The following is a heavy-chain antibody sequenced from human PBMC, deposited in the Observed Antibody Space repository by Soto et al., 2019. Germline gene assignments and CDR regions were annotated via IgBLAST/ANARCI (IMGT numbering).Heavy chain of an antibody. CDR2: IIPIFGTA. Sequence: SVKVSCKASGGTFSSYAISWVRQAPGQGLEWMGGIIPIFGTANYAQKFQGRVTITADESTSTAYMELSSLRSEDTAVYYCARDLDGYNYVFDYWGQGTLVTVSS. J-gene: IGHJ4*02. V-gene: IGHV1-69*13. CDR3: ARDLDGYNYVFDY. CDR1: GGTFSSYA. D-gene: IGHD5-12*01.